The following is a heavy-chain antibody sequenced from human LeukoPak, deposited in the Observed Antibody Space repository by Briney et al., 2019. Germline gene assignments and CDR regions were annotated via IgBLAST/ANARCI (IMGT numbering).Heavy chain of an antibody. CDR1: GFTFSSYG. Sequence: GGSLRLSCAASGFTFSSYGMSWVRQAPGKGLEWVSAISGSGGSTYYADSVKDRFTISRDNSKNTLYLQMNSLRAEGTAVYYCAKDLGPDCGGDCYSDYWGQGTLVTVSS. V-gene: IGHV3-23*01. J-gene: IGHJ4*02. CDR3: AKDLGPDCGGDCYSDY. CDR2: ISGSGGST. D-gene: IGHD2-21*02.